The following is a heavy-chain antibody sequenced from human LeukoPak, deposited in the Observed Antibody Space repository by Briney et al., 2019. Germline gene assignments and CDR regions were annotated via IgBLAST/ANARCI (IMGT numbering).Heavy chain of an antibody. CDR1: GFTFSDYH. Sequence: GGSLRLSCAASGFTFSDYHMSWIRQAPGKGLEWVSYISSSSSYTNYADSVKGRFTISRDNAKNSLYLQMNSLRAEDTAVYYCARGAARYYDYWGQGTLVTVSS. J-gene: IGHJ4*02. CDR3: ARGAARYYDY. D-gene: IGHD6-6*01. V-gene: IGHV3-11*06. CDR2: ISSSSSYT.